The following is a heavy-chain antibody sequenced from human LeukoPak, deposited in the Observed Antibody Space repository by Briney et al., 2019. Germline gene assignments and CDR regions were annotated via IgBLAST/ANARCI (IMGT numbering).Heavy chain of an antibody. CDR2: INASGGRT. CDR3: AKLAAIGTTLDY. V-gene: IGHV3-23*01. CDR1: GFTFDTYA. J-gene: IGHJ4*02. Sequence: PGGSLRLSCAVSGFTFDTYAMTWVRQAPGKGLEWISGINASGGRTSYADSVKGRFTISRDNSKNTLYLQMNSLRGEDTAVYYCAKLAAIGTTLDYWGQGTPVTVSS. D-gene: IGHD6-13*01.